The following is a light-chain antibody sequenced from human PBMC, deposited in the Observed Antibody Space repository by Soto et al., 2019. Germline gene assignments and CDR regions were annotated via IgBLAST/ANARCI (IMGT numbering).Light chain of an antibody. V-gene: IGKV1-9*01. CDR2: AAS. J-gene: IGKJ4*01. CDR1: QDISSH. CDR3: RQVKTYPLT. Sequence: DIQLTQSPSFLSASVGDRVTITCRASQDISSHLAWYQQKPGKAPKLLIYAASTLQSGVPSGFGGSGSGTEFTLTIHSLQPEDFATYYCRQVKTYPLTFGGGTTVEIK.